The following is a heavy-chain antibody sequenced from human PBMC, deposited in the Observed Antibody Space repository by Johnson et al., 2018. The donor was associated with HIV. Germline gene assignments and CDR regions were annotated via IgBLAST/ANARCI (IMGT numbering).Heavy chain of an antibody. V-gene: IGHV3-74*03. D-gene: IGHD2-2*01. CDR3: ARVGYQLHDAFDL. Sequence: EQLVESGGGVVQPGRSLRLSCAASGFTFSTNWMHWVRQAPGKGLVWVSRINSDGSSTSYADSVKGRFTISRDNAKNSLYLQMHSLRVEDTAIYYCARVGYQLHDAFDLWGQGTMVTVSS. CDR2: INSDGSST. J-gene: IGHJ3*01. CDR1: GFTFSTNW.